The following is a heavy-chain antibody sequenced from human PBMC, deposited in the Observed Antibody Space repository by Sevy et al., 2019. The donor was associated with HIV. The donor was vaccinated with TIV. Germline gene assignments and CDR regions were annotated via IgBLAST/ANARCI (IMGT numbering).Heavy chain of an antibody. CDR1: GFTFSDHY. CDR2: TRNKADGYTT. V-gene: IGHV3-72*01. CDR3: ATHAGIAAAGRVFDY. Sequence: GGSLRGSCVASGFTFSDHYMEWVRQAPGKGLEWVGRTRNKADGYTTEYAASVKGRFTISRDESKNSLYVQMNSLKAEDTAVYYCATHAGIAAAGRVFDYWGQGTLVTVYS. D-gene: IGHD6-13*01. J-gene: IGHJ4*02.